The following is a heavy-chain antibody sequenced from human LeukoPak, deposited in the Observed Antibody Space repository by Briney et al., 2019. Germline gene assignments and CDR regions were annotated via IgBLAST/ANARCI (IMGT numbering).Heavy chain of an antibody. CDR3: ATTPGYSSSWFDY. CDR1: GYTFTGYY. Sequence: GASVKVSCKASGYTFTGYYMHWVRQAPGQGLEWMGWISPNSGGTNYAQKFQGRVTMTRDTSISTAYMELSRLRSDDTAVYYCATTPGYSSSWFDYWGQGTLVTVSS. J-gene: IGHJ4*02. D-gene: IGHD6-13*01. CDR2: ISPNSGGT. V-gene: IGHV1-2*02.